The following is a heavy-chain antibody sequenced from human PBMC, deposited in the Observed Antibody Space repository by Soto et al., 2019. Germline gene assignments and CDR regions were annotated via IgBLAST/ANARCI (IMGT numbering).Heavy chain of an antibody. CDR2: IGTAGDT. D-gene: IGHD1-1*01. CDR3: ARGSGTTQNFDY. V-gene: IGHV3-13*04. Sequence: GGSLRLSCAASGFTFSSYDMHWVRQATGKGLEWVSAIGTAGDTYYPGSVKGRFTISRENAKNSLYLQMNSLRAGDTAVYYCARGSGTTQNFDYWGQGTLVTVSS. J-gene: IGHJ4*02. CDR1: GFTFSSYD.